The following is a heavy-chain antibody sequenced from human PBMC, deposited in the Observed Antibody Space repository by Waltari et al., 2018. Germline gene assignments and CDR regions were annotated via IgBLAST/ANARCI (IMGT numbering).Heavy chain of an antibody. J-gene: IGHJ6*02. V-gene: IGHV4-39*01. D-gene: IGHD5-18*01. CDR3: TKRTALDGMDV. CDR2: IYYTGTT. Sequence: QLQLQESGRGLVKPSETLSLTCSVSGGSISSSSYFWGWTRQPPGRGLEWFGSIYYTGTTNYNPSFESRLTISIDTSKNQFSLKLTSVTAADTGVYYCTKRTALDGMDVWGQGATVTVSS. CDR1: GGSISSSSYF.